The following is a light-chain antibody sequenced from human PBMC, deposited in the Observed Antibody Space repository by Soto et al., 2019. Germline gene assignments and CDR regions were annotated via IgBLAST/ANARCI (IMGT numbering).Light chain of an antibody. Sequence: SSELTQPPSVSVAPGQTARMTCAGNDIGSKSVHWYQKRPGQAPALVVYDDTDRPSGIPERFSGSNSGTTATLTISRVEAGDEADYFCQVWDISTDHVVFGGGTKLTVL. CDR3: QVWDISTDHVV. V-gene: IGLV3-21*02. CDR1: DIGSKS. CDR2: DDT. J-gene: IGLJ2*01.